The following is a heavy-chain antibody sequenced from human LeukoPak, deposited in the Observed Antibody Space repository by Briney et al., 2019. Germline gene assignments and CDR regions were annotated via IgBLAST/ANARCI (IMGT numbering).Heavy chain of an antibody. D-gene: IGHD5-12*01. CDR2: INSDGSRT. CDR1: GITFSSYW. J-gene: IGHJ4*02. CDR3: ARGYSGYEAPDY. V-gene: IGHV3-74*01. Sequence: GGSLRLSCTAYGITFSSYWMHWVRQTPGRGLVWVSRINSDGSRTSYVDSVKGRFTISRDNAKNTLYLQMNSLRDEDTAVYYCARGYSGYEAPDYWGQGTLVTVSS.